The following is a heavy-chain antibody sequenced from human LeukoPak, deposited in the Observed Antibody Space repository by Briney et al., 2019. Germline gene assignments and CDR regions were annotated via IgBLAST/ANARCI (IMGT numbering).Heavy chain of an antibody. J-gene: IGHJ4*02. D-gene: IGHD6-13*01. Sequence: GGSLRLSCAASGFTFSSYSMNWVRQAPGKGLEWVSSISSSSSYIYYADSVKGRFTISRDNAKNSLYLQMNSLRAEDTAVYCCAGGHSSSWYYFDYWGQGTLVTVSS. V-gene: IGHV3-21*01. CDR3: AGGHSSSWYYFDY. CDR2: ISSSSSYI. CDR1: GFTFSSYS.